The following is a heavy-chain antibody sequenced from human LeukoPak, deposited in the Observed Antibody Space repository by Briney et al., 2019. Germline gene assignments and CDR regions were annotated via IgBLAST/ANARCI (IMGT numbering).Heavy chain of an antibody. CDR2: IYYSGST. J-gene: IGHJ6*02. V-gene: IGHV4-31*03. CDR3: ARGVKVYYYYYGMDV. CDR1: GGSISSGGYY. Sequence: SETLSLTCTVSGGSISSGGYYWSWIRQHPGKGLEWIGYIYYSGSTYYNPSLKSRVTISVDTSKNQFSLKLSSVTAADTAVYYCARGVKVYYYYYGMDVWGQGTTVTVSS.